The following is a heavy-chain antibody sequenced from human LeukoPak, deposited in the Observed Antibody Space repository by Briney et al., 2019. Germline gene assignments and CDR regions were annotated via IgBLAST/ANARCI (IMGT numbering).Heavy chain of an antibody. CDR3: ARDGGPRGGQGRPDY. V-gene: IGHV3-48*03. CDR1: GFTFSSYE. D-gene: IGHD3-16*01. CDR2: ISSSGSTI. J-gene: IGHJ4*02. Sequence: PGGSLRLSCAASGFTFSSYEMNWVRQAPGKGLEGVSYISSSGSTIYYADSVKGRFTISRDNAKNSLYLQMNSLRAEDTAVYYCARDGGPRGGQGRPDYWGQGTLVTVSS.